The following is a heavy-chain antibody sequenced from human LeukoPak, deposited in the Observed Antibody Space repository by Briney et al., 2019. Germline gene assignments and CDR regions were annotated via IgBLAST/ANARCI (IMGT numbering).Heavy chain of an antibody. CDR3: TTDYGSGSYRYFDY. CDR1: GFTFSNAW. V-gene: IGHV3-15*01. CDR2: LNTKTDVGTT. D-gene: IGHD3-10*01. J-gene: IGHJ4*02. Sequence: PGGSLRLSCAASGFTFSNAWMSWVRQAPGKGLEWVGRLNTKTDVGTTDYAAPVKGKFTISRDDSKNTLYLQMNSLKTEDTAVYYCTTDYGSGSYRYFDYWGQGTLVTVSS.